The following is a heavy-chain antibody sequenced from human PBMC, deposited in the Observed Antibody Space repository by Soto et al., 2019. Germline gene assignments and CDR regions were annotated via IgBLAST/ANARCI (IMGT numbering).Heavy chain of an antibody. J-gene: IGHJ6*02. CDR1: GGSVSSGSYY. D-gene: IGHD4-4*01. Sequence: PSETLSLTCTVSGGSVSSGSYYWSWIRQPPGKGLEWIGYIYYSGSTNYNPSLKGRVTISVDTSKNQFSLKLSSVTAADTAVYYCASFSTVPTRPYYYYGMDVWGQGTTVTVSS. CDR3: ASFSTVPTRPYYYYGMDV. V-gene: IGHV4-61*01. CDR2: IYYSGST.